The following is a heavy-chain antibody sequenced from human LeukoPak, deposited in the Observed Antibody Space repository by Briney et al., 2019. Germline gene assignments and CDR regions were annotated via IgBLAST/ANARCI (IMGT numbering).Heavy chain of an antibody. CDR2: ISGSGGST. J-gene: IGHJ3*02. CDR3: AKSPYGSGSYSYAFDI. V-gene: IGHV3-23*01. CDR1: GFTFSSYA. D-gene: IGHD3-10*01. Sequence: GGSLRLSCAASGFTFSSYAMSWVRQAAGKGLEWVSAISGSGGSTYYADSVKGRFTISRDNSKNTLYLQMNSLRAEDTAVYYCAKSPYGSGSYSYAFDIWGQGTMVTVSS.